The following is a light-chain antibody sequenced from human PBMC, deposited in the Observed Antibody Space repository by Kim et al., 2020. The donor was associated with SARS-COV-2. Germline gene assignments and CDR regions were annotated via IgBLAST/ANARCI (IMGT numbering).Light chain of an antibody. CDR3: QTWGTGMGV. CDR2: VNSDGSH. Sequence: QLVLTQSPSASASLGASVKLTCTLSSGHSSYGIAWHQQQPEKGPRYLMKVNSDGSHSKGDGIPDRFSGSSSGADRYLTISSLQSEDEADYYCQTWGTGMGVFGGGTQLTVL. V-gene: IGLV4-69*01. CDR1: SGHSSYG. J-gene: IGLJ2*01.